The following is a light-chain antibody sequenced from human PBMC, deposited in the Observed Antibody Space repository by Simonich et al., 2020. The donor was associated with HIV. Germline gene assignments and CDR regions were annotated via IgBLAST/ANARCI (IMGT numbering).Light chain of an antibody. CDR1: QSVNSN. J-gene: IGKJ1*01. CDR3: QQYANSPRT. V-gene: IGKV3-15*01. CDR2: AVS. Sequence: EIVMTQSPATLSVSPGERATLSCRASQSVNSNVAWYQQKPGQAPRLLIYAVSTRATDIPARFSGSGSGTEFTLTISRLEPEDFAVYYCQQYANSPRTFGQGTKVEIK.